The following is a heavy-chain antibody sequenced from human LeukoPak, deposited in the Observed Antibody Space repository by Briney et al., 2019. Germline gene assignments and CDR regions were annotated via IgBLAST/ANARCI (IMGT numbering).Heavy chain of an antibody. CDR3: VRGYSFGPYGMDV. D-gene: IGHD2-15*01. Sequence: GGSLRLSCSASGFPFSSYAMHWVRQAPGKGLVYVSAISDSGGSTYYADSVKGRFIISRDNSKNTLYLQMSSLRAEDTAVYFCVRGYSFGPYGMDVWGQGTTVTVSS. CDR1: GFPFSSYA. CDR2: ISDSGGST. J-gene: IGHJ6*02. V-gene: IGHV3-64D*09.